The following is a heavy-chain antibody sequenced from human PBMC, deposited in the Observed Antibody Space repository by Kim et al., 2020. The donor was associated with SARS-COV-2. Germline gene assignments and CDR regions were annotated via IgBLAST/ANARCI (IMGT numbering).Heavy chain of an antibody. V-gene: IGHV3-23*01. CDR3: AKDGTSHGYNYFDY. CDR2: TRGSGDRI. D-gene: IGHD5-12*01. J-gene: IGHJ4*02. CDR1: GFTFSNYA. Sequence: GGSLRLSCAASGFTFSNYAMSWVRQAPGKGLEWVSATRGSGDRIYYADSVKGRFTISRDNSKNTLYLQMNGLRAEHTAVYYCAKDGTSHGYNYFDYWGQGTLVTVSS.